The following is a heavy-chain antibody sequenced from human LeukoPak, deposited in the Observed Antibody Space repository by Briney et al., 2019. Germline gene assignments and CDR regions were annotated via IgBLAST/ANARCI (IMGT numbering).Heavy chain of an antibody. J-gene: IGHJ6*02. Sequence: SETLSLTCTVSGGSISSYYWSWIRQPPGKGLEWIGYIYYSGSTNYNPSLKSRVTISVDTSKNQFSLKLSSVTAADTAVYYCARGSGYFDWLPYYYGMDVWGQGTTVTVSS. CDR3: ARGSGYFDWLPYYYGMDV. CDR2: IYYSGST. CDR1: GGSISSYY. V-gene: IGHV4-59*01. D-gene: IGHD3-9*01.